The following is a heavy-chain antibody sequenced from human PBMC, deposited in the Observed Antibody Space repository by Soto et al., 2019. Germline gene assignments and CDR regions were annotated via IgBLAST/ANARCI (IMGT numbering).Heavy chain of an antibody. CDR3: ASGGTTRVAFDI. D-gene: IGHD4-17*01. CDR2: IIPILGIA. V-gene: IGHV1-69*02. J-gene: IGHJ3*02. Sequence: QVQLVQSGAEVKKPGSSVKVSCKASGGTFSSYTISWVRQAPGQGLEWMGRIIPILGIANYAQKFQGRVTITADKSMSPANRGWSSLRSEDTAVFYWASGGTTRVAFDIGGKGKMATFSS. CDR1: GGTFSSYT.